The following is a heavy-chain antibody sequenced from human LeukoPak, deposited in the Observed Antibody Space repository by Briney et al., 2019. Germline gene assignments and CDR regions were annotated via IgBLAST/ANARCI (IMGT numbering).Heavy chain of an antibody. CDR3: AKGRDSSSWYPPYYFDY. CDR2: INGSGGST. J-gene: IGHJ4*02. V-gene: IGHV3-23*01. Sequence: GGSLRLSCAASGFTFSSYAMSWVRQAPGKGLEWVSAINGSGGSTYYADSVKGRFTISRDNSKNTLYLQMNSLRAEDTAVYYCAKGRDSSSWYPPYYFDYWGQGTLVTVSS. D-gene: IGHD6-13*01. CDR1: GFTFSSYA.